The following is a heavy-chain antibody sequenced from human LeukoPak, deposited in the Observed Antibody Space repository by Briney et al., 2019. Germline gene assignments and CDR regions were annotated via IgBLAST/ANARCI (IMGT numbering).Heavy chain of an antibody. CDR1: GFTFSSYE. J-gene: IGHJ4*02. CDR2: ISSSGSTI. V-gene: IGHV3-48*03. Sequence: GGSLRLSCAASGFTFSSYEMNWVRQAPGKGLEWVSYISSSGSTIYYADSVKGRFTISRDNAKNSLYLQMNSLRVEDTAVYYCTRDPRNLDYWGQGTLVTVSS. CDR3: TRDPRNLDY. D-gene: IGHD1-14*01.